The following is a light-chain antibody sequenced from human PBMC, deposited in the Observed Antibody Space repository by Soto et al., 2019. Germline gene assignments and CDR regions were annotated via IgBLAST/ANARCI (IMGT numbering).Light chain of an antibody. CDR1: SSDVGAYNY. V-gene: IGLV2-11*01. Sequence: QSALTQPRSVSGSPGQSVTISCTGTSSDVGAYNYVSWYQQYPGKAPKLMIYDVSERPSGVPNRFSGSKSGNTASLTISGLQAGDEGDYYCCSYAGTYSVIFGGGTKVTVL. CDR3: CSYAGTYSVI. J-gene: IGLJ2*01. CDR2: DVS.